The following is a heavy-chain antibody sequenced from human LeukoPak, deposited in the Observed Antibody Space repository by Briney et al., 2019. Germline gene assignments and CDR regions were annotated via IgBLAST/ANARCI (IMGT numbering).Heavy chain of an antibody. CDR1: GYTFTGYY. Sequence: ASVKVSCKASGYTFTGYYMHWVRQAPGQGLEWMGWINPNSGGTNYAQKSQGRVTMTRDTSISTAYMELSRLRSDDTAVYYCARGGYYDSSGSLQGDYWGQGTLVTVSS. J-gene: IGHJ4*02. CDR2: INPNSGGT. D-gene: IGHD3-22*01. V-gene: IGHV1-2*02. CDR3: ARGGYYDSSGSLQGDY.